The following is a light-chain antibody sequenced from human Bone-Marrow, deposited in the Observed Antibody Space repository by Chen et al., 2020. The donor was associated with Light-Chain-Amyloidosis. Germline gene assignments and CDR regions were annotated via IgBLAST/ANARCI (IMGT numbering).Light chain of an antibody. CDR3: QVWDRSSGSPV. V-gene: IGLV3-21*02. Sequence: SYVLTQPSSVSVAPGQTATIACGGNNIGSTSVHWYQQTPGQAPLLVVYDDSDRPSGIPERLSGSNSGNTATLTISRVEAGDEADYYCQVWDRSSGSPVFGGGTKLTGL. J-gene: IGLJ3*02. CDR1: NIGSTS. CDR2: DDS.